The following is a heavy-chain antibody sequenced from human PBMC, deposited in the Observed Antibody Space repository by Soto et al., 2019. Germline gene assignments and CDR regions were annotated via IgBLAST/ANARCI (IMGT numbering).Heavy chain of an antibody. Sequence: EVQLLESGGGLLQPGGSLRLSCAVSGVTVSSYAMNWVRQAPGKGLEWVSTMSSSAGRTYYADSVKGRFTISRDNSKNTLYLQMNGLRAEDTAVYYCAKDRYISPAWDVMDVWGQGNTVTVSS. J-gene: IGHJ6*02. V-gene: IGHV3-23*01. CDR1: GVTVSSYA. CDR3: AKDRYISPAWDVMDV. CDR2: MSSSAGRT. D-gene: IGHD5-12*01.